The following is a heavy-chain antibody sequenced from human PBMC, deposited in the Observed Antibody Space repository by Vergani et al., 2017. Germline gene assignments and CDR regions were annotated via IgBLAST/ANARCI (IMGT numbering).Heavy chain of an antibody. CDR3: AREGGSGSYYNDAGGFDP. CDR1: GGSISSGSYY. D-gene: IGHD3-10*01. Sequence: QVQLQESGPGLVKPSQTLFLTCTVSGGSISSGSYYWSWIRQPAGKGLEWIGRIYTSGSTNYNPSLKSRVTISVDTSKNQFSLKLSSVTAADTAVYYCAREGGSGSYYNDAGGFDPWGQGTLVTVSS. V-gene: IGHV4-61*02. J-gene: IGHJ5*02. CDR2: IYTSGST.